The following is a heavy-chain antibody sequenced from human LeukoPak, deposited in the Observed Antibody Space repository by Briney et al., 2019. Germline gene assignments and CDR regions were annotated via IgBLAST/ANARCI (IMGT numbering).Heavy chain of an antibody. CDR2: IYYSGST. J-gene: IGHJ4*02. CDR3: ARSYTGYQLLPFDD. V-gene: IGHV4-59*08. CDR1: GGSISSYY. Sequence: SETLSLTCTVSGGSISSYYWSWIRQPPGKGLGWIGYIYYSGSTNYNPSLKSRVTISVDTSKNQFSLKLSSVTAADTAVYYCARSYTGYQLLPFDDWGQGTLVTVSS. D-gene: IGHD2-2*01.